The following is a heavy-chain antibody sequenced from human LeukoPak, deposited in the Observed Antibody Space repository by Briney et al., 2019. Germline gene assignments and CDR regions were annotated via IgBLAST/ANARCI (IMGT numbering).Heavy chain of an antibody. CDR3: ARDLGYCSGGSCYPRWFDP. Sequence: PSETLSLTCTVSGGSISSYYWSWIRQPPGKGLEWIGYIYYSGSTNYNPSLKSRVTISVDTSKNQFSLKLSSVTAADTAVYYCARDLGYCSGGSCYPRWFDPWGQGTLVTVSS. V-gene: IGHV4-59*01. D-gene: IGHD2-15*01. J-gene: IGHJ5*02. CDR1: GGSISSYY. CDR2: IYYSGST.